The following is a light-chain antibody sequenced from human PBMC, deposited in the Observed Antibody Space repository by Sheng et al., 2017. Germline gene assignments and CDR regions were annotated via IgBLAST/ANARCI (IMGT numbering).Light chain of an antibody. Sequence: SYELTQPPSVSVSLGQTASITCSGDKLGDKYASWYQQKPGQSPVLVIYQDNKRPSGIPERFSGFNSGNTATLTISGTQAMDETDYYCQAWDGSTWVFGGGTKLTVL. V-gene: IGLV3-1*01. CDR1: KLGDKY. J-gene: IGLJ2*01. CDR2: QDN. CDR3: QAWDGSTWV.